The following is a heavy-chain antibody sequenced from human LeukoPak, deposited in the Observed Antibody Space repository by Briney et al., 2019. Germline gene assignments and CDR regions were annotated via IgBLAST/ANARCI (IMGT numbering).Heavy chain of an antibody. Sequence: GGSLRLSCAASGFTFSNAWMSWVRQAPGKGLEWVGRIKSKTDGGTTDYAAPVKGRFTISRDDSKNTLYLQMNSLKTEDTAVYYCTTDQGEAGKRRIAAAGPGYMDYWGQGTLVTVSS. V-gene: IGHV3-15*01. D-gene: IGHD6-13*01. CDR2: IKSKTDGGTT. CDR3: TTDQGEAGKRRIAAAGPGYMDY. CDR1: GFTFSNAW. J-gene: IGHJ4*02.